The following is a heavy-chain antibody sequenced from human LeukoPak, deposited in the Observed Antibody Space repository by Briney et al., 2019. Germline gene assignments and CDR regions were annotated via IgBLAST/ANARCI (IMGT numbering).Heavy chain of an antibody. D-gene: IGHD4-17*01. CDR1: EDSVSRNSAA. J-gene: IGHJ4*02. Sequence: SQTLSLTCAISEDSVSRNSAAWSWIRQSPSRGLEWLGRTYYRSKWYNDYAVSVKSRITINPDTSKNQFSLQLNSVTPEDTAVSYCAREEGIGVQETTAWYFDYWGQGTLVTVSS. V-gene: IGHV6-1*01. CDR2: TYYRSKWYN. CDR3: AREEGIGVQETTAWYFDY.